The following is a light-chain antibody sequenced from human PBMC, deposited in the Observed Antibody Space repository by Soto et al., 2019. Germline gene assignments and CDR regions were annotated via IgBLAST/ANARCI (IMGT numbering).Light chain of an antibody. J-gene: IGLJ1*01. CDR2: HVS. CDR1: SSDVGASNY. V-gene: IGLV2-11*01. CDR3: CTDAGTYKV. Sequence: QSALTQPRSVSGSPGQSVTISCTGTSSDVGASNYVSWYQQHPGKAPKLMIYHVSKRPSGVPDRFSGSKSGNAASLTISGLQAEDEADYYCCTDAGTYKVFGTGTKLTVL.